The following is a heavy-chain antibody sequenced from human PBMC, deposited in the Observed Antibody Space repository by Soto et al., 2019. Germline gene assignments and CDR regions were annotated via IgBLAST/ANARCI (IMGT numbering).Heavy chain of an antibody. CDR1: GYTFTSYA. V-gene: IGHV1-3*01. CDR2: INAGNGNT. D-gene: IGHD4-17*01. CDR3: ASRYGDYSDAFDI. J-gene: IGHJ3*02. Sequence: ASVKVYCKASGYTFTSYAMHWVRQAPGQRLEWMGWINAGNGNTKYSQKFQGRVTITRDTSASTAYMELSSLRSEDTAVYYCASRYGDYSDAFDIWGQGTMVSVSS.